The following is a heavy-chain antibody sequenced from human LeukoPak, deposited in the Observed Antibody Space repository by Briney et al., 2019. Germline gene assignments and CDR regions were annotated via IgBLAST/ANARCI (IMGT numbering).Heavy chain of an antibody. CDR2: IKSDGST. CDR1: GFTFSSYW. CDR3: ARAPSEIGGYYPEYFRH. V-gene: IGHV3-74*01. Sequence: GGSLRLSCAASGFTFSSYWMHWVRQAPGKGLMWVSRIKSDGSTNYADSVKGRFTISRDNAKNTVSLQMNSLRAEDTGVYFCARAPSEIGGYYPEYFRHWGQGTLVTVSS. D-gene: IGHD3-22*01. J-gene: IGHJ1*01.